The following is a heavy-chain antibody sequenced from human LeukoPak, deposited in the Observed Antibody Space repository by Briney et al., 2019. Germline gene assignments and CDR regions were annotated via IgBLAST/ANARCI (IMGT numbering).Heavy chain of an antibody. CDR2: INVAGDRT. V-gene: IGHV3-23*01. Sequence: PGGSLRLSCTASGFTFSSYAMSWVRQAPGKGLEWVSGINVAGDRTYYADSVKGRFTISRDNSRNTLYLQMNGLRAEDTAVYYCAKETRESRLANYFYDRSGYSNIDSWGQGTLVIVSS. CDR1: GFTFSSYA. J-gene: IGHJ4*02. D-gene: IGHD3-22*01. CDR3: AKETRESRLANYFYDRSGYSNIDS.